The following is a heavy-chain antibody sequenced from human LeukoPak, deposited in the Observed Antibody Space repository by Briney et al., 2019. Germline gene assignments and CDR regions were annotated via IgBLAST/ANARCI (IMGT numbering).Heavy chain of an antibody. J-gene: IGHJ4*02. V-gene: IGHV4-59*01. CDR2: IYYSGST. CDR3: ARGSPDYYDSSGYPNFDY. D-gene: IGHD3-22*01. Sequence: SEPLSLTGTVSGDSISSYYWSWIRQPPGKGLEWIGYIYYSGSTNYNPSLKGRVTISVDTSKNQFSMKLSSVTAADTAVYYCARGSPDYYDSSGYPNFDYWGQGTLVTVSS. CDR1: GDSISSYY.